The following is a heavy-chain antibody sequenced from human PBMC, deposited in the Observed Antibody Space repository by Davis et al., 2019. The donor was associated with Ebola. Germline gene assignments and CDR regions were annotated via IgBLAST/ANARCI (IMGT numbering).Heavy chain of an antibody. Sequence: PGGPLRLSCAASGFTFSSYGMHWVRQAPGKGLEGLAVIWYDGSNKYYADSVKGRFTISRDNSKNTLYLQMNSLRAEDTAVYYCARVSATIEGYYFDYWGQGTLVTVSS. V-gene: IGHV3-33*01. J-gene: IGHJ4*02. CDR3: ARVSATIEGYYFDY. CDR1: GFTFSSYG. D-gene: IGHD5-12*01. CDR2: IWYDGSNK.